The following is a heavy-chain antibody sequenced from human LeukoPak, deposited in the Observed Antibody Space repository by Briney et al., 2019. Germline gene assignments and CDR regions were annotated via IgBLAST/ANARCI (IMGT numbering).Heavy chain of an antibody. CDR1: GASMRNSDYY. CDR3: ARRSNKGPYSYITNDY. Sequence: PSETLSLTCTVSGASMRNSDYYWGWIRQAPGKGLEWIGSVDYSGGTYYNPSLKGRVTVAVDTSQEQVSLKVNSVTAADTAVYFCARRSNKGPYSYITNDYWGQGTLVTVSS. J-gene: IGHJ4*02. V-gene: IGHV4-39*01. D-gene: IGHD5-18*01. CDR2: VDYSGGT.